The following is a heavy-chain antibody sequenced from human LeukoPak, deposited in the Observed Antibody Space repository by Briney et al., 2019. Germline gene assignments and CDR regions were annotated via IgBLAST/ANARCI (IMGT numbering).Heavy chain of an antibody. Sequence: GASLKVSCKASGGTFSSYAISWVGQAPAQGLEWMGGIIPIFGTANYAQRFQGRVTITADESTSTAYMELSSLRSEDTAVYYCARFPGVTRRDAFDIWGQGTMVTVSS. CDR1: GGTFSSYA. J-gene: IGHJ3*02. CDR2: IIPIFGTA. CDR3: ARFPGVTRRDAFDI. D-gene: IGHD2-21*02. V-gene: IGHV1-69*01.